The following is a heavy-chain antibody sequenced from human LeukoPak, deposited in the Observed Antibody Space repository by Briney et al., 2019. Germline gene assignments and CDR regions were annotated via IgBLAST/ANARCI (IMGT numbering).Heavy chain of an antibody. CDR2: IDHTGRS. CDR1: GGSFSGHY. J-gene: IGHJ5*01. V-gene: IGHV4-34*01. Sequence: SETLSLNCAVYGGSFSGHYWTWIRQPPGKGLEWIGEIDHTGRSTYNPSLTSRVTISKDSSKNQFSLSLGSVIAADTAVYFCARGENSGSYFSYFDSWAQGTPVTVSS. D-gene: IGHD3-10*01. CDR3: ARGENSGSYFSYFDS.